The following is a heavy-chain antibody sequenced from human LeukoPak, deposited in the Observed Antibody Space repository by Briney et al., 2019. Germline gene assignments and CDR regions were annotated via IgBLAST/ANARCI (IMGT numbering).Heavy chain of an antibody. V-gene: IGHV4-34*01. CDR3: ARRPPWYSSGWYY. Sequence: SETLSLTCAVYGGPFRGNNWSWIGQPQGKGRRWIGEINHSGSTNYNPSLKSRVTISVDTSKNQFSLKLSSVTAADTAVYYCARRPPWYSSGWYYWGQGTLVTVSS. J-gene: IGHJ4*02. CDR1: GGPFRGNN. CDR2: INHSGST. D-gene: IGHD6-19*01.